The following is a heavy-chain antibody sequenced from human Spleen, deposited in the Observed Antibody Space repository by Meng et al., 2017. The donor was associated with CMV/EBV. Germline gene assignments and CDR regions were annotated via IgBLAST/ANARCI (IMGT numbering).Heavy chain of an antibody. CDR3: ARGVRYLEWLPHFFDY. CDR2: IGTAGDT. D-gene: IGHD3-3*01. J-gene: IGHJ4*02. V-gene: IGHV3-13*01. Sequence: HWVRQATGKGLEWVSGIGTAGDTNYPGPVKGRFTISRENAKNSLHLQMNSLRAEDTAVYYCARGVRYLEWLPHFFDYWGQGTLVTVSS.